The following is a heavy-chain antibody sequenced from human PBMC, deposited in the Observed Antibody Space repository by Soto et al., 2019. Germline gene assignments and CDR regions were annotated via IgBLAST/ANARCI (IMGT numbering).Heavy chain of an antibody. CDR2: INHSGST. Sequence: QVQLQQWGAGLLKPSETLSLTCAVYGGSFSGYYWSWIRQPPGKGLEWIGEINHSGSTNYNPSLKSRVTISVDTSKNQFSLKLSSVTAADTAVYYCARGGRYYGSGSYFPFDYWGQGTLVTVSS. J-gene: IGHJ4*02. V-gene: IGHV4-34*01. CDR1: GGSFSGYY. D-gene: IGHD3-10*01. CDR3: ARGGRYYGSGSYFPFDY.